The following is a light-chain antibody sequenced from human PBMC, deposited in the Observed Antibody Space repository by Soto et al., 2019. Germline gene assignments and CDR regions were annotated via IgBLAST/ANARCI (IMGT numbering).Light chain of an antibody. V-gene: IGLV1-47*01. J-gene: IGLJ2*01. CDR1: SSNIGSNY. CDR3: VAWDDSLSGVV. CDR2: RNN. Sequence: QSVLTQPPSASGTPGQRVTISCSGSSSNIGSNYVYWYQQLPGTAPKLLIYRNNQRPSGVPDRFSVSKSGTSASLAISGLRSEDEADYYCVAWDDSLSGVVFGGGTKLTVL.